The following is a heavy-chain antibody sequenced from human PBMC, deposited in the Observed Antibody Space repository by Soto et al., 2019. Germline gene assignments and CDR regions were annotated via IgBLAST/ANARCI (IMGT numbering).Heavy chain of an antibody. Sequence: QVQLVESGGGVVQPGRSLRLSCAASGFTFNDYAMYWVRQAPGKGLEWVAVMSYVGSNKYYADSVKGRFTISRDTSKNTLFLHMDSLRAEDTAVYYCARDDVLCDGGRCYGVPLDVWGKGTTVTVSS. D-gene: IGHD2-15*01. CDR3: ARDDVLCDGGRCYGVPLDV. CDR2: MSYVGSNK. CDR1: GFTFNDYA. J-gene: IGHJ6*04. V-gene: IGHV3-30-3*01.